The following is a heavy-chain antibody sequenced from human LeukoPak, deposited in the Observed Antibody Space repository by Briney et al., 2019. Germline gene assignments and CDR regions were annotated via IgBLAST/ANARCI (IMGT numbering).Heavy chain of an antibody. J-gene: IGHJ6*03. V-gene: IGHV3-30*02. CDR1: GFTFSSYG. CDR3: ARDHSSSWYRYSYYYYMDV. CDR2: IRYDGSNK. Sequence: PGGSLRLSCAASGFTFSSYGMHWVRQAPGKGLEWVAFIRYDGSNKYYADSVKGRFTISRDNSKNTLYLQMNSLRAEDTAVYYCARDHSSSWYRYSYYYYMDVWGKGTTVTVSS. D-gene: IGHD6-13*01.